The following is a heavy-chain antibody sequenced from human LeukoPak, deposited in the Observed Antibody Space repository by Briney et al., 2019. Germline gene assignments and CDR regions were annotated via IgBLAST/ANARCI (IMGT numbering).Heavy chain of an antibody. J-gene: IGHJ3*02. CDR3: ARGEQEYQLLSGGAFDI. D-gene: IGHD2-2*01. CDR1: GGTFSSYA. CDR2: IIPIFGTA. Sequence: SVKVSCKASGGTFSSYAISWVRQAPGQGLEWMRGIIPIFGTANYAQKFQGRVTITADESTSTAYMELSSLRSEDTAVYYCARGEQEYQLLSGGAFDIWGQGTMVTVSS. V-gene: IGHV1-69*13.